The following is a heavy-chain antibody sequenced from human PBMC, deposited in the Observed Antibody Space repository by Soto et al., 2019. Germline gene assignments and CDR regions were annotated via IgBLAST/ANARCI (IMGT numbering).Heavy chain of an antibody. V-gene: IGHV3-9*01. J-gene: IGHJ5*02. Sequence: GGSLRLSCAASGFTFDDYAMHWVRQAPGKGLEWVSGISWNSGTIAYADSVKGRFTISRDNAKNSLYLQMNSLRAEDTALYYCVKGMGGYDLKNWFDPWGQGTLVTVSS. CDR1: GFTFDDYA. D-gene: IGHD5-12*01. CDR2: ISWNSGTI. CDR3: VKGMGGYDLKNWFDP.